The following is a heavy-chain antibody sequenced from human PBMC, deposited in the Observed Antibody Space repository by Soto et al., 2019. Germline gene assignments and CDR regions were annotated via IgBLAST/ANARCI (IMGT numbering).Heavy chain of an antibody. CDR1: GGPFISYA. CDR2: IIPIFGTA. Sequence: SVKVACKASGGPFISYAIIWVRQAPGQGLEWMGGIIPIFGTANYAQKFQGRVTITADESTSTAYMELSSLRSEDTAVYYCERGTYYDFWSAPYYFDYWGQGTLVTVSS. D-gene: IGHD3-3*01. J-gene: IGHJ4*02. V-gene: IGHV1-69*01. CDR3: ERGTYYDFWSAPYYFDY.